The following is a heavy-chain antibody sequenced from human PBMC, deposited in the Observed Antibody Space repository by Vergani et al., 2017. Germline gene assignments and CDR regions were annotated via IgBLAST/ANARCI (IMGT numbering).Heavy chain of an antibody. J-gene: IGHJ2*01. Sequence: QLQLQESGPGLVKPSETLSLTCTVSGGSISSRSYYWGWIRQPPGKGLEWIGSIYYSGSTYYNPSLKSRVTISVDTSKNQFSLKLSSVTAADTAVYYCARGTTVVTPYWYFDLWGRGTLVTVSS. V-gene: IGHV4-39*07. CDR3: ARGTTVVTPYWYFDL. CDR1: GGSISSRSYY. CDR2: IYYSGST. D-gene: IGHD4-23*01.